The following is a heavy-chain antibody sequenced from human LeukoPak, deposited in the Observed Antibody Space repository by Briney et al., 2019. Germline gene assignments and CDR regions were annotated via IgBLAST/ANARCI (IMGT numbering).Heavy chain of an antibody. CDR2: ISGSSSYI. V-gene: IGHV3-21*04. D-gene: IGHD1-26*01. Sequence: GGSLRLSCAASGFTFSSYSMNWVRQAPGKGLEWVSSISGSSSYIYYADSVKGRFTISRDNAKNSLYLQMNSLRAEDTAVYYCARAHSGSYPGIDYWGQGTLVTVSS. CDR1: GFTFSSYS. J-gene: IGHJ4*02. CDR3: ARAHSGSYPGIDY.